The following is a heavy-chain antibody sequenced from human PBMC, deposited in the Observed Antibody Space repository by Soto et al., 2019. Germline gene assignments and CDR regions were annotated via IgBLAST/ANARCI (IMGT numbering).Heavy chain of an antibody. Sequence: PSETLSLTCTVSGGSISSYYWSWIRQPPGKGLEWIGYIYSSGTIKYNPSLKSRVTISLDTSRNHFSLKLSSVTTADTAVYFCARDRKLVIPGNYYYYGMDVWGQGTTVTVSS. V-gene: IGHV4-59*01. D-gene: IGHD3-9*01. CDR1: GGSISSYY. CDR3: ARDRKLVIPGNYYYYGMDV. J-gene: IGHJ6*02. CDR2: IYSSGTI.